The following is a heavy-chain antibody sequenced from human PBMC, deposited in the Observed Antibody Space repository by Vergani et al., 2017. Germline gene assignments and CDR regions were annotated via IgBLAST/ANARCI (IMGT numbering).Heavy chain of an antibody. D-gene: IGHD4-11*01. Sequence: QVQLQQWGAGLLKPSETLSLTCAVYGGSFSGYYWSWIRQPPGKGLEWIGEINHSGSTNYNPSLKSRVTISVDTSKNQFSLKLSSVTAADTAVYYCARRRGGGVTRYSNSRKNWFDPWGQGTLVTVSS. J-gene: IGHJ5*02. V-gene: IGHV4-34*01. CDR2: INHSGST. CDR3: ARRRGGGVTRYSNSRKNWFDP. CDR1: GGSFSGYY.